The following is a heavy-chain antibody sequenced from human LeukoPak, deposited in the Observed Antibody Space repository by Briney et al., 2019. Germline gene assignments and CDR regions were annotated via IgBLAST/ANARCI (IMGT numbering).Heavy chain of an antibody. CDR2: ISYDGSNK. CDR1: GFTSSSYG. Sequence: PGRSLRLSCAASGFTSSSYGMHWVRQAPGKGLEWVAVISYDGSNKYYADSVKGRFTISRDNSKNTLYLQMNSLRAEDTAVYYCAKFPMGQQLAEDAFDIWGQGTMVTVSS. CDR3: AKFPMGQQLAEDAFDI. J-gene: IGHJ3*02. V-gene: IGHV3-30*18. D-gene: IGHD6-13*01.